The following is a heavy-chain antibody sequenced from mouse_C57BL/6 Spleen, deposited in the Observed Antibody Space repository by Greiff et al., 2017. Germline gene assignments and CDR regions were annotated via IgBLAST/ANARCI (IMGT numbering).Heavy chain of an antibody. CDR2: IDPSDSYT. V-gene: IGHV1-59*01. CDR3: ARFLGSSYEVHDY. Sequence: QVQLQQPGAELVRPGTSVKLSCKASGYTFTSYWMHWVKQRPGQGLEWIGVIDPSDSYTNYNQKFKGKATLTVDTSSSTAYMQLSSLTSEDSAVYDCARFLGSSYEVHDYWGQGTTRTVSS. CDR1: GYTFTSYW. D-gene: IGHD1-1*01. J-gene: IGHJ2*01.